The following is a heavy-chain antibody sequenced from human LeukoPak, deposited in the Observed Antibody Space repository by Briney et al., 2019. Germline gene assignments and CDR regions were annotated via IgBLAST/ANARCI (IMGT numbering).Heavy chain of an antibody. CDR1: GFTFDDYT. J-gene: IGHJ4*02. Sequence: GRSLRLSCAASGFTFDDYTMHWVRQAPGRGLEWVSLISWDGSSRYYADSVKGRFTISRDNSKNSLYLQMNGLRAEGTAVYYCARGPSSQFRTDYWGQGTLVTVSS. V-gene: IGHV3-43*01. CDR2: ISWDGSSR. CDR3: ARGPSSQFRTDY. D-gene: IGHD2-2*01.